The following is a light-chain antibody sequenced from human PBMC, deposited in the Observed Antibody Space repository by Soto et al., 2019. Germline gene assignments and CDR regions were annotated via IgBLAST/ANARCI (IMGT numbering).Light chain of an antibody. CDR2: EVR. V-gene: IGLV2-14*01. J-gene: IGLJ2*01. CDR1: MRDIGAYNL. Sequence: QSALTQPASVSGSPGQSITIFCAGTMRDIGAYNLVSWYQQHPGRAPQLIIYEVRNRPSGSSFRFSGSKSGNTASLTISGLQAEDESDYYCSSCTSSSSLIFGGGTKVTVL. CDR3: SSCTSSSSLI.